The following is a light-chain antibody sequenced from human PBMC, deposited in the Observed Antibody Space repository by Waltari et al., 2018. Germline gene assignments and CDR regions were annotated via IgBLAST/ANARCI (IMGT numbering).Light chain of an antibody. Sequence: DIQMTQSPSSLSASVGDRVTITCQASQDISNYLNWYQPKPGKAPKLLIYDASNLETGVPSRFSGSGSGTDFTFTIISLQPEDIATYYCQQYDNLPFTFGPGTKVDIK. CDR1: QDISNY. V-gene: IGKV1-33*01. J-gene: IGKJ3*01. CDR3: QQYDNLPFT. CDR2: DAS.